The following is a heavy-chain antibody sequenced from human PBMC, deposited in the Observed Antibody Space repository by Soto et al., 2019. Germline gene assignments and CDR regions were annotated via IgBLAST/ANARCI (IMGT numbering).Heavy chain of an antibody. CDR1: GFTFSSYW. V-gene: IGHV3-30*18. J-gene: IGHJ4*02. Sequence: GGSLRLSCAASGFTFSSYWMSWVRQAPGKGLEWVAVISYDGSNKYYADSVKGRFTISRDNSKNTLYLQMNSLRAEDTAVYYCAKVIAARGVENDYWGQGTLVTVS. CDR2: ISYDGSNK. D-gene: IGHD6-6*01. CDR3: AKVIAARGVENDY.